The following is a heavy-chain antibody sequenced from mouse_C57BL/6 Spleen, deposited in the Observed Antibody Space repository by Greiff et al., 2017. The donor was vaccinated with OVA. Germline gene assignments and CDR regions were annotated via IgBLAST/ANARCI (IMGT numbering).Heavy chain of an antibody. J-gene: IGHJ1*03. V-gene: IGHV1-82*01. CDR1: GYAFSSSW. CDR3: ARGETYWYFDV. Sequence: QVQLQQSGPELVKPGASVKISCKASGYAFSSSWMNWVKQRPGKGLEWIGRIYPGDGDTNYNGKFKGKATLTADKSSSTAYMQLSSLTSEDSAVYFCARGETYWYFDVWGTGTTVTVSS. CDR2: IYPGDGDT.